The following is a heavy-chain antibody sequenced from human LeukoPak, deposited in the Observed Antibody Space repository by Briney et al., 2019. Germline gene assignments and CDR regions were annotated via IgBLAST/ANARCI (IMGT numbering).Heavy chain of an antibody. V-gene: IGHV3-33*01. CDR3: ARALYNWTDVGYDY. Sequence: GGSLRLSCAASGFTFSRSGMHWVRQAPGKGLEWVAIIWFDGSNKYYADSVKGRFTISRDNSKNTLYLQMNSLRAEDTAVYYWARALYNWTDVGYDYWGQGTLVTVSS. D-gene: IGHD1-1*01. CDR2: IWFDGSNK. J-gene: IGHJ4*02. CDR1: GFTFSRSG.